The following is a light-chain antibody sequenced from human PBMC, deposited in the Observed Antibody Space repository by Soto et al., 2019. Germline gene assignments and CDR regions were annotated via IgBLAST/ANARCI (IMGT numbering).Light chain of an antibody. CDR1: QSISNW. J-gene: IGKJ1*01. CDR3: QHYHTYSGT. Sequence: DIQMTQSPSTLSASVGDRVTITCRASQSISNWLAWYQQKPGKAPKLLIYDVSSLEGGVPSRFSGSGSGTEFTLTISSLQPDDFGTYYCQHYHTYSGTFGQGTKVEIK. V-gene: IGKV1-5*01. CDR2: DVS.